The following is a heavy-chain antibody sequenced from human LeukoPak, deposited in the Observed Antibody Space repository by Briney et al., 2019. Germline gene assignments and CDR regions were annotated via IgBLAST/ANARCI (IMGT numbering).Heavy chain of an antibody. CDR2: IYSGGNT. CDR3: ARRAGEYSHPYDY. CDR1: GFTVSNNY. V-gene: IGHV3-53*01. D-gene: IGHD2/OR15-2a*01. J-gene: IGHJ4*02. Sequence: GGSLRLSCAVSGFTVSNNYMSWVRQAPGKGLEWVSFIYSGGNTHYSDSVKGRFTISRDNSKNTLYLQMNSLRAEDTAVYYCARRAGEYSHPYDYWGQGTLVTVSS.